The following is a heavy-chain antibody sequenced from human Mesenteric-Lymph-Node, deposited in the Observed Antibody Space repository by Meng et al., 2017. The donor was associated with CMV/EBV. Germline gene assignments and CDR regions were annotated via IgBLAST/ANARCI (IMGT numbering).Heavy chain of an antibody. J-gene: IGHJ5*02. D-gene: IGHD6-13*01. V-gene: IGHV1-8*03. CDR3: ARPYSSSWNGYNWFDP. Sequence: ASVKVSCKASGYTFTTYNITWVRQATRQGLEWMGRVNPNSNNTGYTQKFQGRVTITADKSTSTAYMELSSLRSEDTAVYYCARPYSSSWNGYNWFDPWGQGTLVTVSS. CDR2: VNPNSNNT. CDR1: GYTFTTYN.